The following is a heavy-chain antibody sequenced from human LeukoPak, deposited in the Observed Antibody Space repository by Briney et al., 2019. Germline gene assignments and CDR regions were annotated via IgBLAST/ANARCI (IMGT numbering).Heavy chain of an antibody. J-gene: IGHJ4*02. Sequence: SETLSPTCAVYGGSFSGYYWSWIRQPPGKGLEWIGEINHSGSTNYNPSLKSRVTISVDTSKNQFSLKLSSVTAADTAVYYCARGFAVAGTDYWGQGTLVTVSS. CDR1: GGSFSGYY. CDR2: INHSGST. CDR3: ARGFAVAGTDY. V-gene: IGHV4-34*01. D-gene: IGHD6-19*01.